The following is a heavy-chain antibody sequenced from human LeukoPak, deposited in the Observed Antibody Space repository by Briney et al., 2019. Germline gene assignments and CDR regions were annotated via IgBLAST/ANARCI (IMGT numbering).Heavy chain of an antibody. D-gene: IGHD1-1*01. Sequence: PSETLSLTCTVSGVSISSYYWSWIRQPPGKGLEWIGYIYYSGSTNYNPSLKSRVTISVDTSKNQFSLKLSSVTAADTAVYYCARAVHDGAFDIWGQGTMVTVSS. CDR3: ARAVHDGAFDI. CDR2: IYYSGST. J-gene: IGHJ3*02. V-gene: IGHV4-59*01. CDR1: GVSISSYY.